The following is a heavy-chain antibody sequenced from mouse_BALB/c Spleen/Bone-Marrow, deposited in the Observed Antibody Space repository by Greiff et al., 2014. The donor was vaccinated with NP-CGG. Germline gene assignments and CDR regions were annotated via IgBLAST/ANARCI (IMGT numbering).Heavy chain of an antibody. CDR1: GFTFSDYG. CDR3: AREGGAMDY. V-gene: IGHV5-15*02. CDR2: ISNLAYSI. Sequence: VQLQQSGGGLVQPRGSRKLSCAASGFTFSDYGMAWVRQAPGKGPEWVAFISNLAYSIYYADTVTGRFTISRENAKNTLYLEMSSLRSEDTAMYYCAREGGAMDYWGQGTSVTVSS. J-gene: IGHJ4*01.